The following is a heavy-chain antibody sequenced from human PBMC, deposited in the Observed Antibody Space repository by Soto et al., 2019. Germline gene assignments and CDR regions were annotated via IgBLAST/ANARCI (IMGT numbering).Heavy chain of an antibody. CDR3: AKVGLTTVTSTFDY. CDR1: GFTFSSYG. Sequence: QVQLVESGGGVVQPGRSLRLSCAASGFTFSSYGMHWVRQAPGKGLEWVAVISYDGSNKYYADSVKGRFNISRDNSKNRLYLEMNSLRDEDTAEYYCAKVGLTTVTSTFDYWGQGTLVTVSS. J-gene: IGHJ4*02. CDR2: ISYDGSNK. V-gene: IGHV3-30*18. D-gene: IGHD4-17*01.